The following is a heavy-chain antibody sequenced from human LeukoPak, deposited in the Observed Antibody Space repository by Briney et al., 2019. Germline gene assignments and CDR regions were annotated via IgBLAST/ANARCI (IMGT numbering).Heavy chain of an antibody. V-gene: IGHV1-69*01. D-gene: IGHD4-23*01. Sequence: GSSVTVSCTASGGTFSNYAINWVRQAPGQGLEWMGGTIPMFGKANYAQKFQGRVTITADESTRTAYMELSSLRSEDTAVYYCARGWLAETTVVTPYNYWGRGTLVTVSS. J-gene: IGHJ4*02. CDR2: TIPMFGKA. CDR1: GGTFSNYA. CDR3: ARGWLAETTVVTPYNY.